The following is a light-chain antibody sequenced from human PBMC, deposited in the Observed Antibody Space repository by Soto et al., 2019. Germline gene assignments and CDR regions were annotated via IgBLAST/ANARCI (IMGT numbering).Light chain of an antibody. Sequence: DIQMTQSPSTLSASVGDRVTITCRASQSISSWLAWYQQKPRKAPKLLIYDASSLEGGVPSRFSGSGSGTEFTLTISSLQPDDFATYYCQQYNSYWTFGQGTKVEIK. CDR1: QSISSW. CDR3: QQYNSYWT. CDR2: DAS. V-gene: IGKV1-5*01. J-gene: IGKJ1*01.